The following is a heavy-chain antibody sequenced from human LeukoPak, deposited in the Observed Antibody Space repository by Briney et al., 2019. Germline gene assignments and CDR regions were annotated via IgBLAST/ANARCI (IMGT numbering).Heavy chain of an antibody. CDR2: ISAYNGNT. CDR3: ARDRPYYDFWSGPTDYYYYYMDV. Sequence: GASVKVSCKASGYTFTSYGISWVRQAPGQGLEWMGWISAYNGNTNYAQKLQGRGTMTTDTSTSTAYMELRSLRSDDTAVYYCARDRPYYDFWSGPTDYYYYYMDVWGKGTTVTVSS. J-gene: IGHJ6*03. CDR1: GYTFTSYG. D-gene: IGHD3-3*01. V-gene: IGHV1-18*01.